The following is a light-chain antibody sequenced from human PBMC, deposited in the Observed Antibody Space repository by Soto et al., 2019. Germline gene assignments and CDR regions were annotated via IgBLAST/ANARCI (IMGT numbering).Light chain of an antibody. Sequence: DVVMTQSPLSLPVTLGQPASISCRSSQSLVDSDGNTYLNWFQQRPGQSPRRLLYKVSNRDSGVPDRFSCSGSGTDFTLKISRVEAEDVGVYYCMQGTHWPPYTFGPGTKLEIK. V-gene: IGKV2-30*01. CDR1: QSLVDSDGNTY. J-gene: IGKJ2*01. CDR3: MQGTHWPPYT. CDR2: KVS.